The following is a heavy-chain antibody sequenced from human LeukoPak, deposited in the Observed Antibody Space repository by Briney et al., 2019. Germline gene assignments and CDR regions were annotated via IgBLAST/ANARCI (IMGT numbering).Heavy chain of an antibody. CDR3: ARDSASCRGCAFDI. Sequence: GGSLRLSCAASEFTFTNFWVSWVRQAPGKGLEWVANTNRDGSEKYYVDSVKGRVTISRDNAMNFLYLQLNGLRVDDTAVYYCARDSASCRGCAFDIWGQRTVVTVSS. D-gene: IGHD2-2*01. CDR1: EFTFTNFW. CDR2: TNRDGSEK. J-gene: IGHJ3*02. V-gene: IGHV3-7*01.